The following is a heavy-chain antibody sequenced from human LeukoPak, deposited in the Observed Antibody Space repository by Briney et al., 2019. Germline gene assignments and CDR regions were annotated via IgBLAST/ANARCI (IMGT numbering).Heavy chain of an antibody. CDR2: IWYDGSNK. Sequence: PGRSLRLSCAASGFTFSSYGMHWVRQAPGKGLEWVAVIWYDGSNKYYADSVKGRFTISRDNSKNTLYLQMNSLRAEDTAVYYCARSDSSSWYPSYYYYGMDVWAKGPRSPSP. V-gene: IGHV3-33*01. CDR1: GFTFSSYG. D-gene: IGHD6-13*01. CDR3: ARSDSSSWYPSYYYYGMDV. J-gene: IGHJ6*02.